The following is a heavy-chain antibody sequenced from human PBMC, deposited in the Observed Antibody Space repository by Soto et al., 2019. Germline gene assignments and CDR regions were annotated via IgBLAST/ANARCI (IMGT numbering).Heavy chain of an antibody. J-gene: IGHJ6*02. D-gene: IGHD6-6*01. CDR3: AREYSSSYYYYYGMDV. CDR2: IYYSGST. Sequence: SETLSLTCTVSGCSICGNYWSWIRQHPGKGLEWIGYIYYSGSTYYNPSLKSRVTISVDTSKNQFSLKLSSVTAADTAVYYCAREYSSSYYYYYGMDVWGQGTTVTVS. V-gene: IGHV4-31*03. CDR1: GCSICGNY.